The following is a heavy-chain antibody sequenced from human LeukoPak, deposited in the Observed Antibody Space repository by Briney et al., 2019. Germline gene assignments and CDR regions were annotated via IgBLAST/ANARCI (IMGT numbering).Heavy chain of an antibody. Sequence: SETLSLTCTVSGASFSSYYWSWLRQPPGKGLEWIGYIYYSGSTNYNPSLKSRVTISVDTSKNQFSLKLSSVTAADTAVYYCARVPTYYDFWSGYYYYYMDVWGKGTTVTVSS. D-gene: IGHD3-3*01. CDR2: IYYSGST. CDR1: GASFSSYY. J-gene: IGHJ6*03. CDR3: ARVPTYYDFWSGYYYYYMDV. V-gene: IGHV4-59*01.